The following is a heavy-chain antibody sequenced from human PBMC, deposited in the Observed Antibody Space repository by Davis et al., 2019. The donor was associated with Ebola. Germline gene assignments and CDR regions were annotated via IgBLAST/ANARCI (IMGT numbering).Heavy chain of an antibody. CDR3: ARGRQYSWFDP. D-gene: IGHD2/OR15-2a*01. CDR2: INHSGST. J-gene: IGHJ5*02. CDR1: GGSFSGDY. Sequence: MPSETLSLTCAVYGGSFSGDYWSWIRQPPGKVLEWSGEINHSGSTNYNPSLKSRVTISVDTSKNQFSLKLSSVTAADTAVYYCARGRQYSWFDPWGQGTLVTVSS. V-gene: IGHV4-34*01.